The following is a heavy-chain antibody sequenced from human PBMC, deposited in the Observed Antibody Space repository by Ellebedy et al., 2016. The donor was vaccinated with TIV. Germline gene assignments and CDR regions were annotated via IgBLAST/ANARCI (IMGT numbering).Heavy chain of an antibody. CDR3: AREWDIVVVTANYYGMDV. V-gene: IGHV3-30-3*01. CDR1: GFTFSSYA. D-gene: IGHD2-21*02. Sequence: GESLKISXAASGFTFSSYAMHWVRQAPGKGLEWVAVISYDGSNKYYADSVKGRFTISRDNSKNTLYLQMNSLRAEDTAVYYCAREWDIVVVTANYYGMDVWGQGTTVTVSS. CDR2: ISYDGSNK. J-gene: IGHJ6*02.